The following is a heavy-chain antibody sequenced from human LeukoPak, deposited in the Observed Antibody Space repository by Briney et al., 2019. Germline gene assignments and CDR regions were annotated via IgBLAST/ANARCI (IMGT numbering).Heavy chain of an antibody. Sequence: SETLSLTCTVSGGPISSYYRSWIRQPAGKGLEWIGRIYTSGSTNYNPSLKSRVTMSVDTSKNQFSLKLSSVTAADTAVYYCATLYYYDSSGNYYFDYWGQGTLVTVSS. V-gene: IGHV4-4*07. CDR1: GGPISSYY. CDR3: ATLYYYDSSGNYYFDY. J-gene: IGHJ4*02. CDR2: IYTSGST. D-gene: IGHD3-22*01.